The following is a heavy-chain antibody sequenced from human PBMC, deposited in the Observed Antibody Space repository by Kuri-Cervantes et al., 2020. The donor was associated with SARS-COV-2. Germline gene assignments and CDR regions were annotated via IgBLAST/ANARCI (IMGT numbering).Heavy chain of an antibody. CDR1: GGSFSGYY. D-gene: IGHD3-3*01. V-gene: IGHV4-34*01. CDR2: INHSGST. CDR3: ARARITIFGVAYHYYYGMDV. Sequence: SETLSLTCAVYGGSFSGYYWSWIRQPPGKGLEWIGEINHSGSTNYNPSLKSRVTISVDKSKNQFSLKLSSVTAADTAVYYCARARITIFGVAYHYYYGMDVWGQGTTVTVSS. J-gene: IGHJ6*02.